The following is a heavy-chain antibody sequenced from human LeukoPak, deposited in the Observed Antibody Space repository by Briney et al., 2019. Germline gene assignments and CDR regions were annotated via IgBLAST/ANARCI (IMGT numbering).Heavy chain of an antibody. J-gene: IGHJ3*02. D-gene: IGHD5-18*01. CDR3: ARDPATIQLWFTDDAFDI. CDR2: ITGGADST. CDR1: GFTFNNYP. V-gene: IGHV3-23*01. Sequence: GGSLRLSCAGSGFTFNNYPISWVRQTPGKGLEWVSAITGGADSTYYADSVKGRFTISRDNAKNSLYLQMNSLRAEDTAVYYCARDPATIQLWFTDDAFDIWGEGTMVTVSS.